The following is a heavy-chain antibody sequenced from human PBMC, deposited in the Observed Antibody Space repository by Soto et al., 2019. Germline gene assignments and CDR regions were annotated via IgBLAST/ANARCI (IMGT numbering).Heavy chain of an antibody. J-gene: IGHJ5*02. D-gene: IGHD3-10*01. Sequence: PSETLSLTCTVSGGSISSGGYYWSWIRQHPGKGLEWIGYIYYSGSTYYNPSLKSRVTISVDTSKNQFSLKLSSVTAADTAVYYCVVGMVRGAPNWFDPWGQGTLVTVSS. CDR3: VVGMVRGAPNWFDP. V-gene: IGHV4-31*03. CDR1: GGSISSGGYY. CDR2: IYYSGST.